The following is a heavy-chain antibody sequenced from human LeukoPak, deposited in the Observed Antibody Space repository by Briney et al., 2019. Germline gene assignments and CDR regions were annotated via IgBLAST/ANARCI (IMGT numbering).Heavy chain of an antibody. Sequence: GGSLRLSCAASGFTVSNSYMTWVRQAPGKGLEWVSIIYADGGTYYVDSLKVRFTISRDISKNTVFLQMNSLRAEDTAVYYCARTNNYAYVYWGQGTLVTVCS. V-gene: IGHV3-66*01. CDR3: ARTNNYAYVY. J-gene: IGHJ4*02. D-gene: IGHD3-16*01. CDR2: IYADGGT. CDR1: GFTVSNSY.